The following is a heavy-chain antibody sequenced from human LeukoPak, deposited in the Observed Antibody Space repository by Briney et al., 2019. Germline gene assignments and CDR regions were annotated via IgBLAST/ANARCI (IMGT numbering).Heavy chain of an antibody. CDR1: GGSISSSSYY. CDR3: ARHARAVAGKGGWFDS. CDR2: IYYSGST. D-gene: IGHD6-19*01. Sequence: PSETRSLTCTVSGGSISSSSYYWGWIRQPPGKGLEWIGSIYYSGSTYYNPSLKSRVTISVDTSKNQFSLKLSSVTAADTAVYYCARHARAVAGKGGWFDSWGQGTLVTVSS. J-gene: IGHJ5*01. V-gene: IGHV4-39*01.